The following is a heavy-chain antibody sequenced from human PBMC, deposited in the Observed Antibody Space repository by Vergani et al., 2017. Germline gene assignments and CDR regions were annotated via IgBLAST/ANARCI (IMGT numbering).Heavy chain of an antibody. CDR1: GGTFSSYA. D-gene: IGHD3-22*01. CDR3: ARGSYYYDSSGYYFDY. V-gene: IGHV1-69*12. Sequence: QVQLVQSGAEVKKPGSSVKVSCKASGGTFSSYAISWVRQAPGQGLEWRGGIIPIFGTANYAQKFQGRVTITADESTSTAYMELSSLRSEDTAVYYCARGSYYYDSSGYYFDYWGQGTLVTVSS. CDR2: IIPIFGTA. J-gene: IGHJ4*02.